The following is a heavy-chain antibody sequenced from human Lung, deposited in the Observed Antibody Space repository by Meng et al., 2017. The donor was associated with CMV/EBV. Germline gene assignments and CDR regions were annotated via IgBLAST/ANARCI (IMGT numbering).Heavy chain of an antibody. D-gene: IGHD7-27*01. CDR1: GYTFTGYY. CDR2: ITPSSGGT. V-gene: IGHV1-2*06. Sequence: QVQLVQSGVEVHKPGASVKVSCKASGYTFTGYYMHLLRQAPGQGLEWVGRITPSSGGTTYAQKFQGRVTMTRDTSISTAYMELSSLRSDDAAIYYCVRANLGSADYWGQGTLVTVSS. J-gene: IGHJ4*02. CDR3: VRANLGSADY.